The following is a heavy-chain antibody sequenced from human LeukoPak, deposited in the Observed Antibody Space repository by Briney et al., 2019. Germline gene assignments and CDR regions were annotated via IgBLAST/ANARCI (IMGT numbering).Heavy chain of an antibody. V-gene: IGHV3-48*03. CDR3: ARGYDILTNAFDY. D-gene: IGHD3-9*01. Sequence: GGSLRLSCAASGLTFSSYEVNWVRQAPGKGLEWVSYINRSGNIIYYADSVKGRFTISRDNAKNSLYLQMNSLRAEDTAVYYCARGYDILTNAFDYWGQGTLVTVSS. CDR1: GLTFSSYE. CDR2: INRSGNII. J-gene: IGHJ4*02.